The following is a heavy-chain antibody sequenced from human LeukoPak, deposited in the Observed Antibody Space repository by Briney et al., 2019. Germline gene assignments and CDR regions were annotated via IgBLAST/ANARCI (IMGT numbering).Heavy chain of an antibody. V-gene: IGHV3-33*01. J-gene: IGHJ6*02. CDR2: IWYDGSNK. CDR1: GFTFSSYG. CDR3: ATPYCSTTSCYAGAGMDV. Sequence: PGRSLRLSCAASGFTFSSYGMRWVRQAPGKGLEWVAVIWYDGSNKYYADSVKGRFTISRDNSKNTLYLQMNSLRAEDTAVYYCATPYCSTTSCYAGAGMDVWGQGTTVTVSS. D-gene: IGHD2-2*01.